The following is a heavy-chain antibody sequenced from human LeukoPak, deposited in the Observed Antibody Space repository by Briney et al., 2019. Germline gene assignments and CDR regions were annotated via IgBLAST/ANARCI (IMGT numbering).Heavy chain of an antibody. Sequence: PSETLSLTCAVYGGSFRDYHWSWIRQPPGKGLEWIGEINQSGSTKYNPSLKSRVTISVDKSKNQFSLKLSSVTAADTAVYYCASGYYYGSGSYYMDHWFDPWGQGTLVTVSS. V-gene: IGHV4-34*01. CDR2: INQSGST. J-gene: IGHJ5*02. CDR3: ASGYYYGSGSYYMDHWFDP. CDR1: GGSFRDYH. D-gene: IGHD3-10*01.